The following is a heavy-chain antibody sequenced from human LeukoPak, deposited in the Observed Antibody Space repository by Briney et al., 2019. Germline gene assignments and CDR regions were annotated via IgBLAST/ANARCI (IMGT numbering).Heavy chain of an antibody. Sequence: PGGSLRLSCAASGFTFSSYEMNWVRQASGMGLAWVSHITSGGGTIYYAYSVKGRSTISRDNAKRSLYLQMNSLRAEDTAVYYCARRDGESRYYFDYWGQGTLVTVSS. D-gene: IGHD4-17*01. CDR3: ARRDGESRYYFDY. V-gene: IGHV3-48*03. CDR2: ITSGGGTI. J-gene: IGHJ4*02. CDR1: GFTFSSYE.